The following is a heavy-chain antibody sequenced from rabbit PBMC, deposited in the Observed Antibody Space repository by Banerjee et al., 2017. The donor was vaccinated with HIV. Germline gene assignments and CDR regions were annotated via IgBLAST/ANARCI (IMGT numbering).Heavy chain of an antibody. J-gene: IGHJ4*01. CDR2: INTSSGNT. CDR1: GFDLSTDYY. Sequence: QEQLEESGGGLVKPEGSLTLTCKASGFDLSTDYYYMCWVRQAPGKGLEWIGCINTSSGNTVYASWAKGRFTISKTSSTTVTLQMTSLTAADTATYFCARDLAGAIGWNFNLWGPGTLVTVS. V-gene: IGHV1S45*01. CDR3: ARDLAGAIGWNFNL. D-gene: IGHD4-1*01.